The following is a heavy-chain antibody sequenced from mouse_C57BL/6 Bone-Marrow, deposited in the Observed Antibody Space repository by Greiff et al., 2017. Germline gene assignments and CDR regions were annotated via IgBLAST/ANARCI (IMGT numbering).Heavy chain of an antibody. D-gene: IGHD2-4*01. Sequence: QVQLQQSGAELVKPGASVKLSCKASGYTFTSYWMQWVKQRPVQGLEWIGEIDPSDSYTNYNQKFKGKATLTVDTSSSTAYMQLSSLTSEDAAVYYCASGNYDYDYWGQGTTLTVSS. CDR1: GYTFTSYW. CDR3: ASGNYDYDY. J-gene: IGHJ2*01. V-gene: IGHV1-50*01. CDR2: IDPSDSYT.